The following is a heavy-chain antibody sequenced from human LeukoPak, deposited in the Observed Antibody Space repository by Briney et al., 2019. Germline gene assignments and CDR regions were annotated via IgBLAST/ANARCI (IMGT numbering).Heavy chain of an antibody. D-gene: IGHD3-3*01. CDR3: AREAIFGVVMDV. V-gene: IGHV4-4*07. CDR1: GGSISSYY. J-gene: IGHJ6*04. Sequence: SETLSLTCTVSGGSISSYYWSWIRQPAGKGLEWIGRIYTSGSTNYNPSLKSRVTISVDTSKNQFSLKLSSVTAADTAVYYCAREAIFGVVMDVWGKGTTVTVSS. CDR2: IYTSGST.